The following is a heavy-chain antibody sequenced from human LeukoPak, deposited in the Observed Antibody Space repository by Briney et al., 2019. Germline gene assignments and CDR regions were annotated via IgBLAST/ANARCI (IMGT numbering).Heavy chain of an antibody. D-gene: IGHD4-17*01. CDR1: GGSVTTYY. V-gene: IGHV4-4*09. J-gene: IGHJ4*02. Sequence: SEALSLTCSVSGGSVTTYYWSWIGQPPGKGVEGIGYIYTGGGTNHNPSLKSRGTISVDTSKHQFSLSLSSVPAADTAVYYCARETTVTYDNWGQGTLVTVSS. CDR2: IYTGGGT. CDR3: ARETTVTYDN.